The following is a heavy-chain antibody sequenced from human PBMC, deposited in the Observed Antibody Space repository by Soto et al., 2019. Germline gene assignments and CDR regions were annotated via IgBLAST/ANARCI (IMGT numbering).Heavy chain of an antibody. J-gene: IGHJ6*03. Sequence: EVQLVESGGGLVQPGRSLRLSCAASGFTFDDYAMHWVRQAPGKGLEWVSGISWNSGSIGHAVSVKGRFTISRDNAKNFMYLKMNSLRAEDTALYHCANASRGLIAARPDYMDVWGKGTTVTVSS. V-gene: IGHV3-9*01. D-gene: IGHD6-13*01. CDR2: ISWNSGSI. CDR3: ANASRGLIAARPDYMDV. CDR1: GFTFDDYA.